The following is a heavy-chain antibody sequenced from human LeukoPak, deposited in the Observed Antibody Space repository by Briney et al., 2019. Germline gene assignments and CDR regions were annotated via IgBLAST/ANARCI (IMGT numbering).Heavy chain of an antibody. CDR2: INTDGSST. Sequence: GGSLRLSCAASGLTFSRYWMHWVRQAPGKGLVWVSRINTDGSSTSYADSVKGRFTISRDNAKNTLYLQMNSLRAEDTAVYYCVRETGGGSFYLDYWGQGTLVTVSS. D-gene: IGHD7-27*01. V-gene: IGHV3-74*01. CDR3: VRETGGGSFYLDY. CDR1: GLTFSRYW. J-gene: IGHJ4*02.